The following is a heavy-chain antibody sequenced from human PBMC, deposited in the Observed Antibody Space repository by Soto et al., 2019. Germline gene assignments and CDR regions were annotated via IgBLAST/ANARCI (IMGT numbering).Heavy chain of an antibody. J-gene: IGHJ4*02. D-gene: IGHD1-26*01. CDR1: GGPISSYF. CDR2: IYYSGST. V-gene: IGHV4-59*01. Sequence: PSETLSLTCTVSGGPISSYFWSWIRQPPGKGLEYIGYIYYSGSTSYSPSLKSRVTISVDTSKNQFSLKLNSVTAADTAVYYCARQSGSYYRYYFDYWGQGTLVTVSS. CDR3: ARQSGSYYRYYFDY.